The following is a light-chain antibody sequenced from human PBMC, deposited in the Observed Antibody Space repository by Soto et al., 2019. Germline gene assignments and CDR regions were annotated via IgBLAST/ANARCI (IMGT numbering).Light chain of an antibody. CDR3: NSYTTSSSLYV. J-gene: IGLJ1*01. Sequence: SALTQPASVSGSPGQSITIPCTGTSSDIGGYDHVSWYQQHPGKAPKLMVYDVSNRPSGVSDRFSGSKSANTASLTISGLQAEDEADYYCNSYTTSSSLYVFGTGTKVTVL. V-gene: IGLV2-14*01. CDR2: DVS. CDR1: SSDIGGYDH.